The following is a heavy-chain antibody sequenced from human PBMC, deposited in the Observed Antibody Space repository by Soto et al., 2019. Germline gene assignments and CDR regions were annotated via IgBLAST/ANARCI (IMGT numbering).Heavy chain of an antibody. CDR2: FDPEDGET. CDR3: ARDYPIGSTFSGYDAIDS. D-gene: IGHD5-12*01. CDR1: GYTFSDLS. J-gene: IGHJ5*01. Sequence: ASVKVSCKVSGYTFSDLSMHWVRQAPGKGLEWMGGFDPEDGETIYAQKFQGRVTMTEDTSTDTAYMELNSLKSEDTAVYYCARDYPIGSTFSGYDAIDSWGQ. V-gene: IGHV1-24*01.